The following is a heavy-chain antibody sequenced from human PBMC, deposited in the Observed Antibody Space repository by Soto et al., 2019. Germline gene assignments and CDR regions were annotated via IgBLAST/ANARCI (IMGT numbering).Heavy chain of an antibody. Sequence: QVELVESGGGVLQSGRSRRLSCEVSGFTFSNYGMHWVRQAPGKGPEWVASIWPDGREKFYADSVKGRFTISRDNSKKTVYLQMNSPRVEDTATYYCTRGRLVVPPFESWGRGTLITVSS. CDR3: TRGRLVVPPFES. J-gene: IGHJ5*01. D-gene: IGHD3-10*01. CDR1: GFTFSNYG. V-gene: IGHV3-33*03. CDR2: IWPDGREK.